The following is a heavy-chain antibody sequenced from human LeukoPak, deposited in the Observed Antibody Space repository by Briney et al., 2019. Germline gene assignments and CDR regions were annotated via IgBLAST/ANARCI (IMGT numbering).Heavy chain of an antibody. Sequence: YDGSEEYYADSVKGRFTISRDNSKNTLYLQMDSLRSEDTAVYYCAGKAAGYYFVYWGQGTLVTVSS. V-gene: IGHV3-30*02. D-gene: IGHD6-13*01. J-gene: IGHJ4*02. CDR2: YDGSEE. CDR3: AGKAAGYYFVY.